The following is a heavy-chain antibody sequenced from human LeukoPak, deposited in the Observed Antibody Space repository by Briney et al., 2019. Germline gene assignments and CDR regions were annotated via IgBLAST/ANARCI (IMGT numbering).Heavy chain of an antibody. Sequence: GGSLRLSCAASRFTFSSYAMHWVRQAPGKGLEWVAVISYDGSNKYYADSVKGRFTISRDNSKNTLYVQMDSLRAEDTAVYYCARALYYYDSSANGGAFDIWGQGTMVTVSS. V-gene: IGHV3-30*04. CDR2: ISYDGSNK. CDR1: RFTFSSYA. J-gene: IGHJ3*02. CDR3: ARALYYYDSSANGGAFDI. D-gene: IGHD3-22*01.